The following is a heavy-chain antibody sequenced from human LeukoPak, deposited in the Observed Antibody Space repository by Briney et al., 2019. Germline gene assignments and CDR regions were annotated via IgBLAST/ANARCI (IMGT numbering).Heavy chain of an antibody. D-gene: IGHD5-18*01. Sequence: SSSGSTIYYADSVKGRFTISRDNAKNSLYLQMNSLRAEDTAVYYCARGGYSYGRHYFDYWGQGTLVTVSS. CDR2: SSSGSTI. V-gene: IGHV3-48*03. J-gene: IGHJ4*02. CDR3: ARGGYSYGRHYFDY.